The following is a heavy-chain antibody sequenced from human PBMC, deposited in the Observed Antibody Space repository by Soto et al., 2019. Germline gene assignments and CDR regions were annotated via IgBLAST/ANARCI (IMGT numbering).Heavy chain of an antibody. CDR1: GFSVSRNY. V-gene: IGHV3-53*01. Sequence: GGSLRLSCAASGFSVSRNYMSWVRQAPGQGLEYIAVIYRYGSTYYADSVKGRFTISRDNSKNTLYLQMNSLRAEDKAVYWCERHSTFLYYGMDVWGQGATVTVSS. D-gene: IGHD3-16*01. J-gene: IGHJ6*02. CDR3: ERHSTFLYYGMDV. CDR2: IYRYGST.